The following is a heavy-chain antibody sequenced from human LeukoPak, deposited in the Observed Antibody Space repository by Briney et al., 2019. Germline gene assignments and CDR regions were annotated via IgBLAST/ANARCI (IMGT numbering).Heavy chain of an antibody. D-gene: IGHD6-13*01. CDR3: ARAIIIAAAAPPGY. CDR2: INAGNGNT. V-gene: IGHV1-3*01. J-gene: IGHJ4*02. CDR1: GYTFTSYA. Sequence: ASVKVSCKASGYTFTSYAMYWVRQAPGQRLEWMGWINAGNGNTKYSQKFQGRVTITRDTSASTAYMELSSLRSEDTAVYYCARAIIIAAAAPPGYWGQGTLVTVSS.